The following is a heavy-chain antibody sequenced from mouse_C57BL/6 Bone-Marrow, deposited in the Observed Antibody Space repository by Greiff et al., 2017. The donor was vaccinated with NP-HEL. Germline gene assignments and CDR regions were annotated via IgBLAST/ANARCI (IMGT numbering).Heavy chain of an antibody. D-gene: IGHD1-1*01. CDR1: GFTFSDYG. CDR2: ISSVSSTI. J-gene: IGHJ2*01. V-gene: IGHV5-17*01. Sequence: EVMLVESGGGLVKPGGSLKLSCAASGFTFSDYGMHWVRQAPEKGLEWVAYISSVSSTIYYADTVKGRFTISRDNAKNTLFLQMTSLRSEDTAMYYCARKHYGSFDYWGQGTTLTVSS. CDR3: ARKHYGSFDY.